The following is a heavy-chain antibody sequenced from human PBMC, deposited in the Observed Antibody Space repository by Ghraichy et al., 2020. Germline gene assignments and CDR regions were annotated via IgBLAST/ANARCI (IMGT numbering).Heavy chain of an antibody. CDR1: GFTFRTSG. J-gene: IGHJ6*03. Sequence: GGSLRLSCAASGFTFRTSGMHWVRQAPGKGLEWVAVIWYDGGHKYYGDSVKGRCTVSRDNSKNTLFLQMDSLRVEDTAVYYCARGTGPNYYYMDFWGKGTTVTVSS. D-gene: IGHD1-1*01. CDR2: IWYDGGHK. CDR3: ARGTGPNYYYMDF. V-gene: IGHV3-33*01.